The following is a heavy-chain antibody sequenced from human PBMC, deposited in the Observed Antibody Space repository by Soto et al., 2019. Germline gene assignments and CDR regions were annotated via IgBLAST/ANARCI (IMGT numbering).Heavy chain of an antibody. CDR2: ISYDGSNK. Sequence: PGGSLRLSCAASGFTFSSYAMHWVRQAPGKGLEWVAVISYDGSNKYYADSVKGRFTISRDNSKNTLYLQMNSLRAEDTAVYYCARDLGSGAIYYYYGMDVWGQGTTVTVSS. D-gene: IGHD6-19*01. J-gene: IGHJ6*02. V-gene: IGHV3-30-3*01. CDR3: ARDLGSGAIYYYYGMDV. CDR1: GFTFSSYA.